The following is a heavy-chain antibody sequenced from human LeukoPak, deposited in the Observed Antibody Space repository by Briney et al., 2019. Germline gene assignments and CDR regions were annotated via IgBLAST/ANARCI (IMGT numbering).Heavy chain of an antibody. CDR1: GGTFSSYA. CDR2: IIPIFGTA. CDR3: ARDGLGYCSGGSCWSWSDP. D-gene: IGHD2-15*01. J-gene: IGHJ5*02. V-gene: IGHV1-69*13. Sequence: ASVKVSCKASGGTFSSYAISWVRQAPGQGLEWMGGIIPIFGTANYVQKFQGRVTITADESTSTAYMELSSLRSEDTAVYYCARDGLGYCSGGSCWSWSDPWGQGTLVTVSS.